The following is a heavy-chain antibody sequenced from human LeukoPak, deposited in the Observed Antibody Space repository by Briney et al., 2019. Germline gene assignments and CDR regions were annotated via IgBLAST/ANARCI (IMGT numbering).Heavy chain of an antibody. CDR1: GYTFTGYY. Sequence: EASVKVSCKASGYTFTGYYMHWVRQAPGQGLEWIGWINPNSGGTNYAQKFQGRVTMTRDTSISTAYMELSRLRSDDTAVYYCASLVAAAGTGRNFDYWGQGTLVTVSS. J-gene: IGHJ4*02. CDR3: ASLVAAAGTGRNFDY. V-gene: IGHV1-2*02. D-gene: IGHD6-13*01. CDR2: INPNSGGT.